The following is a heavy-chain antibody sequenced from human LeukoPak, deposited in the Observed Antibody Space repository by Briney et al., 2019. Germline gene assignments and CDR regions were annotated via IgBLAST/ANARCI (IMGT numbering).Heavy chain of an antibody. CDR2: IAGSDTTT. CDR1: GFAFSAYE. D-gene: IGHD3-22*01. CDR3: TTLGYHLDS. Sequence: GSLRLSCAASGFAFSAYEMNWVRQAPGKGLEWVSYIAGSDTTTHYADSVKGRFTIFRYNAKNSLYLQMNRLRAEDTALYYCTTLGYHLDSWGQGTLVTVSS. V-gene: IGHV3-48*03. J-gene: IGHJ4*02.